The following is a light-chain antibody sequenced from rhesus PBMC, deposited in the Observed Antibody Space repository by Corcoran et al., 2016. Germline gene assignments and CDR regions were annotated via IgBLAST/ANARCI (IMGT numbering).Light chain of an antibody. J-gene: IGLJ1*01. CDR1: SSDIGGYDY. V-gene: IGLV2-32*01. Sequence: QAALTQPRSVSGSPGQSVTISCTGTSSDIGGYDYVSWYQQHPGTAPTLMIYDVNKRPSGVSDRFSGSKSGNTASLTISGLQAEDEADYYCCSYAGNYTYIFGDGTRLTVL. CDR3: CSYAGNYTYI. CDR2: DVN.